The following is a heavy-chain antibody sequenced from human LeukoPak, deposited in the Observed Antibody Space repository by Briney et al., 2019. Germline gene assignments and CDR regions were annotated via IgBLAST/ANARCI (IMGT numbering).Heavy chain of an antibody. Sequence: GASVKVSCKASGYTFTGYYMFWVRQAPGQGLEWMGWVNPNSGGTNYAQTFQGRVVMTRDTSISTAYMEVSSLRSGDTAVYYCARSPDLIYFDYWGQGTLVTVSS. CDR2: VNPNSGGT. J-gene: IGHJ4*02. V-gene: IGHV1-2*02. CDR3: ARSPDLIYFDY. D-gene: IGHD3-10*01. CDR1: GYTFTGYY.